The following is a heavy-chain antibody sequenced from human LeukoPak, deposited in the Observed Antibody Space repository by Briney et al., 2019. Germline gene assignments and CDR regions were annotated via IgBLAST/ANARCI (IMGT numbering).Heavy chain of an antibody. CDR3: VRRLYGSDNYHIDY. D-gene: IGHD3-10*01. V-gene: IGHV4-39*01. CDR1: GSTFSTYW. J-gene: IGHJ4*02. CDR2: ISYSGTT. Sequence: KPGGSLRLSCAASGSTFSTYWMGWVRQPLGKGLESIGTISYSGTTYFNPSLKSRVTIYVDTSKNQFSLKLSSVTAADTAVYYCVRRLYGSDNYHIDYWGQGTLVTVSS.